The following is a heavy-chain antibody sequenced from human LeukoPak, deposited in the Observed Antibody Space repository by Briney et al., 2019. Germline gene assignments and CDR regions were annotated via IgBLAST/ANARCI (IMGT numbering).Heavy chain of an antibody. D-gene: IGHD4/OR15-4a*01. V-gene: IGHV3-23*01. CDR3: ARDQVPTPRD. Sequence: TGGSLRLSCAASGFTFSSYAMSWVRQAPGKGLEWVSAISGSGASTYYADSVMGRFTISRDNSKNTLYLHMHSLRAEDTAVYYCARDQVPTPRDWGRGTLVTVSS. J-gene: IGHJ4*02. CDR2: ISGSGAST. CDR1: GFTFSSYA.